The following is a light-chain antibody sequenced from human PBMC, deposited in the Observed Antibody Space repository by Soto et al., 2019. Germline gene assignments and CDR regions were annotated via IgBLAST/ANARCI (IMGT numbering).Light chain of an antibody. CDR3: QSYDSSLNYV. Sequence: QSVLTQPPSVSGAPGQRVTMSCTGSSSNIGAGYDVNWYQQLPGTAPKLLIYGNSNRPSGVPDRFSGSKSGTSASLAITGLQAEDEADYYRQSYDSSLNYVFGPGTKVTVL. J-gene: IGLJ1*01. CDR1: SSNIGAGYD. CDR2: GNS. V-gene: IGLV1-40*01.